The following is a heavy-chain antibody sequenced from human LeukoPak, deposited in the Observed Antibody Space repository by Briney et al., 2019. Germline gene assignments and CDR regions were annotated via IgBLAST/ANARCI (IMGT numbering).Heavy chain of an antibody. CDR2: ISGSGGST. CDR1: GFTFSSYA. J-gene: IGHJ4*02. CDR3: AKDLDVLRFLERPNYFDY. Sequence: GGSLRLSCAASGFTFSSYAMSWVRQAPGKGLEWVSAISGSGGSTYYADSVKGRFTISRDNSKNTLYLQMNSLRAEDTAVYYCAKDLDVLRFLERPNYFDYWGQGTLVTVSS. D-gene: IGHD3-3*01. V-gene: IGHV3-23*01.